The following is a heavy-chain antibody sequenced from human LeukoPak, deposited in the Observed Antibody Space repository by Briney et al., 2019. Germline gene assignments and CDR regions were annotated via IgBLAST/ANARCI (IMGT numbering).Heavy chain of an antibody. V-gene: IGHV4-59*01. J-gene: IGHJ6*03. CDR3: ARAVYSSGLYGDYYYYYMDV. CDR2: IYSTGSI. CDR1: GGSISSYY. D-gene: IGHD6-19*01. Sequence: SETLSLTCSISGGSISSYYWSWIRLPPGKGLEWIGYIYSTGSINYNPSLKSRVTISIDTSKNQFSLKLSSVTAADTAVYYCARAVYSSGLYGDYYYYYMDVWGKGTTVTVSS.